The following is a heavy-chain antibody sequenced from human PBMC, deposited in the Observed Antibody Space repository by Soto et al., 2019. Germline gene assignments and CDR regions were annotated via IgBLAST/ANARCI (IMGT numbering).Heavy chain of an antibody. CDR2: ISAYNGNT. V-gene: IGHV1-18*01. J-gene: IGHJ6*03. Sequence: GASVKVSCKASGYTFTSYGISWVRQAPGQGLEWMGWISAYNGNTNYAQKLQGRVTMTTDTSTSTAYMELRSLRSDDTAVYYCARVSYDFWSGYYPLYYYYYYMDFRGKGTTVTVSS. D-gene: IGHD3-3*01. CDR1: GYTFTSYG. CDR3: ARVSYDFWSGYYPLYYYYYYMDF.